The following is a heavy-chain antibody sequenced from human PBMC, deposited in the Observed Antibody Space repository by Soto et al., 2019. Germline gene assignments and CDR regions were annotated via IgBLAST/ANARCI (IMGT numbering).Heavy chain of an antibody. CDR1: GFTFGDYA. CDR3: TRDQPITP. J-gene: IGHJ3*01. V-gene: IGHV3-49*04. CDR2: IRSKAHGGTT. D-gene: IGHD3-10*01. Sequence: EVQLVESGGGLVQPGRSLRLSCTASGFTFGDYAMSWVRQAPGKGLEWLGFIRSKAHGGTTEYAASVKGRFTISRDDSKSIAYLQMNSLITEDTAVYYCTRDQPITPWGQGTMVTVSS.